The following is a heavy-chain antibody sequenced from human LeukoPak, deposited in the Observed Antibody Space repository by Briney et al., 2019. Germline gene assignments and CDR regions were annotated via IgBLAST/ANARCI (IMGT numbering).Heavy chain of an antibody. CDR2: ISYDGSDT. CDR3: ARAQQYDAFDL. CDR1: GFTFKSYS. D-gene: IGHD6-13*01. Sequence: PGGSLRLSCAASGFTFKSYSMHWVRQAPGKGLEWVALISYDGSDTYYAASAQGRFTISRDNSNNRLFLEMKSPRAEDTAIFYCARAQQYDAFDLWGQGTMVTVSS. J-gene: IGHJ3*01. V-gene: IGHV3-30*13.